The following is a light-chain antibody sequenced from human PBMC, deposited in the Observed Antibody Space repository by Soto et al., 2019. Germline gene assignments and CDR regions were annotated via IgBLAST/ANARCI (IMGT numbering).Light chain of an antibody. CDR2: GAS. CDR3: QQYGGSSLYT. CDR1: QSVSSSY. Sequence: EIVLTQSPGTLSLSPGERATLSCRASQSVSSSYLGWYQQQPGQAPRLLIYGASTRATGIPDRFSGSGAGTDFTLMSSRLDPEDFAVYYCQQYGGSSLYTFGQGTKLEIK. V-gene: IGKV3-20*01. J-gene: IGKJ2*01.